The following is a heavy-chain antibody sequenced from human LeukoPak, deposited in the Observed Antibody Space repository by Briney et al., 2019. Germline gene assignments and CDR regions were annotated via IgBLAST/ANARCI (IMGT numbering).Heavy chain of an antibody. Sequence: SETPSLTCTVSGGSVSSGSYYRSWIRQPPGKGLEWIGYIYYSGSTNYNPSLKSRVTISVDTSKNQFSLKLSSVTAADTAVYYCAIEGSSGWIDYWGQGTLVTVSS. CDR1: GGSVSSGSYY. J-gene: IGHJ4*02. V-gene: IGHV4-61*01. CDR2: IYYSGST. D-gene: IGHD6-19*01. CDR3: AIEGSSGWIDY.